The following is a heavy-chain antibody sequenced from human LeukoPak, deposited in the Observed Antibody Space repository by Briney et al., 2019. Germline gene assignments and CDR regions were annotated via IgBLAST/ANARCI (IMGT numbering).Heavy chain of an antibody. CDR1: GGSISSSSYY. CDR3: ARRRGVVVTAIPYPDAFDI. Sequence: TSETLSLTCTVSGGSISSSSYYWGWIRQPPGKGLEWIGRIYYSGSTYYNPSLKSRVTISVDTSKNQFSLKLSSVTAADTAVYYCARRRGVVVTAIPYPDAFDIWGQGTMVTVSS. J-gene: IGHJ3*02. D-gene: IGHD2-21*02. CDR2: IYYSGST. V-gene: IGHV4-39*01.